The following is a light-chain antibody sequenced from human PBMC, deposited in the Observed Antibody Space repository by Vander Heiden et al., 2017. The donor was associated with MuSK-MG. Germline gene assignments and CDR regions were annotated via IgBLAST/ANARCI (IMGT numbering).Light chain of an antibody. J-gene: IGLJ3*02. CDR3: QSYDSSLSGLWV. V-gene: IGLV1-40*01. CDR2: GNS. Sequence: QSVLTQPPSVSGAPGPRVTLSSPGRSSNIGAGYDVHWYQQLPGTAPKLLIYGNSNRPSGVPDRFSGSKSGTSASLASTGLQAEDEDDYYCQSYDSSLSGLWVFGGGTKLTVL. CDR1: SSNIGAGYD.